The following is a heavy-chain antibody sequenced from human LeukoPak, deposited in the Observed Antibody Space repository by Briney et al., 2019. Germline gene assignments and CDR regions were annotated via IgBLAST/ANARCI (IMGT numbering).Heavy chain of an antibody. V-gene: IGHV4-34*01. CDR3: ARGSEYSYGFTGRERTKSRLDY. CDR2: INHSGST. CDR1: GGSFSGYY. J-gene: IGHJ4*02. Sequence: PSETLSLTCAVYGGSFSGYYWSWIRQPPGKGLEWIGEINHSGSTNYNPSLKSRVTISVDTSKNQFSLKLSSVTAADTAVYYCARGSEYSYGFTGRERTKSRLDYWGQGTLVTVSS. D-gene: IGHD5-18*01.